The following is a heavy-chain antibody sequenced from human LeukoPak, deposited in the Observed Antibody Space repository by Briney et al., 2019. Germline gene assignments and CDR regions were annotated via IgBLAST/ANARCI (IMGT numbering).Heavy chain of an antibody. CDR2: IYYTGGT. D-gene: IGHD6-19*01. CDR3: AKYGNSGWVIDN. Sequence: SETLSLTCTVSGGSIGTNYWTCIRQPPGKGLEYIGYIYYTGGTNYNPSLKSRVTISVDTSKNQFSLKLSSVTAADTAVYFCAKYGNSGWVIDNWGQGTLVTVSS. V-gene: IGHV4-59*08. J-gene: IGHJ4*02. CDR1: GGSIGTNY.